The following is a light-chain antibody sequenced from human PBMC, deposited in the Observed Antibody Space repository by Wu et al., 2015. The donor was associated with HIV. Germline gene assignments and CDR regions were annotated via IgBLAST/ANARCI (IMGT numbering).Light chain of an antibody. Sequence: DILLTQSPATLSLSPGVRATLSCRASQSVSTNLAWYQHKFGQAPRLLIYDASHRATGIPARFSGSGSGTDFTLTINSLEPEDVAIYYRQQRSYSITFGQGTRLEIK. V-gene: IGKV3-11*01. CDR3: QQRSYSIT. J-gene: IGKJ5*01. CDR2: DAS. CDR1: QSVSTN.